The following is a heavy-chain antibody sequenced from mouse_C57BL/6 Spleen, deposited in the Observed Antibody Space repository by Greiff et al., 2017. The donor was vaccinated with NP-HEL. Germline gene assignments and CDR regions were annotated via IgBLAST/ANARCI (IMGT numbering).Heavy chain of an antibody. V-gene: IGHV5-4*01. Sequence: EVKLVESGGGLVKPGGSLKLSCAASGFTFSSYAMSWVRQTPEKRLEWVATISDGGSYTYYPDNVKGRFTISRDNAKNNLYLQMSHLKSEDTAMYYCARDPYYYGSSYDWYFDVWGTGTTVTVSS. CDR1: GFTFSSYA. CDR2: ISDGGSYT. CDR3: ARDPYYYGSSYDWYFDV. D-gene: IGHD1-1*01. J-gene: IGHJ1*03.